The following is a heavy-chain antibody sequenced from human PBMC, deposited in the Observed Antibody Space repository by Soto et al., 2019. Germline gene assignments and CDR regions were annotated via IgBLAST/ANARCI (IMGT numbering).Heavy chain of an antibody. J-gene: IGHJ3*02. CDR3: VRPWHGLDI. CDR1: GFTFSSYA. CDR2: INGDGSYT. Sequence: HPGGSLRLSCAASGFTFSSYAMSWVRQAPGKGLEWVSHINGDGSYTDFADSVKGRFTISRDNAKNTVYLQMQSLRVEDTAVYFFVRPWHGLDIWGPGTMVTVSS. V-gene: IGHV3-23*01.